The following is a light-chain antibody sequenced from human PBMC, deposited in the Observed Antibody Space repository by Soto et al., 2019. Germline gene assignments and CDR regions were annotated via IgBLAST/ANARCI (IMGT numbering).Light chain of an antibody. V-gene: IGLV2-23*02. Sequence: QSALTQPASVSGSLGQSITLSCTGTSSDVGSYNLVSWYQQHPGKAPKLMIFEVNQRPSGVSDRFSGSKSGNTASLTISGLQSEDEADYYCCSYVSSSTSIFGNGTKVTVL. CDR1: SSDVGSYNL. J-gene: IGLJ1*01. CDR3: CSYVSSSTSI. CDR2: EVN.